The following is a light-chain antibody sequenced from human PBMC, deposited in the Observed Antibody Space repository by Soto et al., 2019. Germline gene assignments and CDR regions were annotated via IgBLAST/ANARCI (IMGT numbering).Light chain of an antibody. CDR3: QHFNKWPPELT. V-gene: IGKV3-15*01. CDR2: GAS. Sequence: ELVMTHSPATLSVSPGERATLSCRASQSITNNVAWYQQRPGQAPSLLIYGASTRATGVPARVSGSGSGTEFTLTISSLKSEDFETYSCQHFNKWPPELTFGGAT. CDR1: QSITNN. J-gene: IGKJ4*01.